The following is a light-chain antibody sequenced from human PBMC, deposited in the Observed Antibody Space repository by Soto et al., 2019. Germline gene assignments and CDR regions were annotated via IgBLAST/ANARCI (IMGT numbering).Light chain of an antibody. J-gene: IGLJ1*01. CDR2: DVS. V-gene: IGLV2-14*01. Sequence: SVLNQPASGSGVPGQAITISYTGTSSDVGGYNYVSWYQQHPGKAPKLMIYDVSNRPSGVSSRFSGSKSGNTASLTISGLQAEDGADYYCSSYTSSSIRYVFGTGTKVTVL. CDR3: SSYTSSSIRYV. CDR1: SSDVGGYNY.